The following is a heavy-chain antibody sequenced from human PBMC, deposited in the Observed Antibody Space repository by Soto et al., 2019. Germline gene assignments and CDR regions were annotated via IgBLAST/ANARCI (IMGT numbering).Heavy chain of an antibody. CDR1: CGSFSGYY. CDR2: INHSGST. D-gene: IGHD6-13*01. J-gene: IGHJ1*01. Sequence: SETLSRTCAVYCGSFSGYYWSWIRQPPGKGLEWIVEINHSGSTNYNPSLKSRVTISVDTSKNQFSLKLSSVTAAETAVYYCARCAAIAAAGTGYFQHWGQGTMVTSPQ. CDR3: ARCAAIAAAGTGYFQH. V-gene: IGHV4-34*01.